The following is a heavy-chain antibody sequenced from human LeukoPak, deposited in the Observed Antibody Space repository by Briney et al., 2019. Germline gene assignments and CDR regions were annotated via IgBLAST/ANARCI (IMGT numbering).Heavy chain of an antibody. V-gene: IGHV3-23*01. CDR3: ARVSSSMGGAADY. Sequence: GGSLRLSCAASGFTFSSYGMNWVRQAPGKGLERVSGISGRSSSTYYADSVKGRFTISRDNSKNTLYLQMNSLRAEDTAVYYCARVSSSMGGAADYWGQGTLVTVSS. CDR2: ISGRSSST. D-gene: IGHD6-6*01. J-gene: IGHJ4*02. CDR1: GFTFSSYG.